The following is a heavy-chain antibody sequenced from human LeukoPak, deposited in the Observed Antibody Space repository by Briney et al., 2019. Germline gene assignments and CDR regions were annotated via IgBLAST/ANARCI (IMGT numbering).Heavy chain of an antibody. J-gene: IGHJ4*02. CDR3: ARESVFGNYDC. V-gene: IGHV1-2*02. CDR2: INPNSGGT. Sequence: ASVKVSCKASGGTFSSYAISWVRQAPGQGLEWMGWINPNSGGTNYAQKFQGRVTMTRDTSISTAYMELSRLRSDDTAVYYCARESVFGNYDCWGQGTLVTVSS. CDR1: GGTFSSYA. D-gene: IGHD1-7*01.